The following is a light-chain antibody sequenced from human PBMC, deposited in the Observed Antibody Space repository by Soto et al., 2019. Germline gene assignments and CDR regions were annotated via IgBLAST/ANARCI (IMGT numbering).Light chain of an antibody. CDR2: KAS. V-gene: IGKV1-5*03. CDR3: QQYNSYSWT. Sequence: DIQMTQSPSTLSASVGDRVTITCRASQSINSWLAWYQQKPGKAPKLLIYKASTLESGVPSRFSGSGSGTEFTHTISSLQPDDFATYYCQQYNSYSWTFGQGTKVDSK. CDR1: QSINSW. J-gene: IGKJ1*01.